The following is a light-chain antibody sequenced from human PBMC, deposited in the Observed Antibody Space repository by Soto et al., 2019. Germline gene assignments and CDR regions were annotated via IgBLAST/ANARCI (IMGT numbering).Light chain of an antibody. CDR3: QQYATSPPRT. CDR2: GAS. Sequence: EIVMTQSPATLSVSPGERATLSCRASQSVSNNFLAWYQQKPGQAPRLLIYGASSRATGIPDRFSGSGSGTDFTLTISRLETEDFGVYYCQQYATSPPRTFGQGTKVDIK. CDR1: QSVSNNF. J-gene: IGKJ1*01. V-gene: IGKV3-20*01.